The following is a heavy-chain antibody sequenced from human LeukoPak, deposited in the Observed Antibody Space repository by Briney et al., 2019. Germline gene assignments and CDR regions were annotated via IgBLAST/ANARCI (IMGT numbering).Heavy chain of an antibody. D-gene: IGHD3-3*01. V-gene: IGHV1-18*01. CDR3: ASSLTIFGVVH. Sequence: ASVKVSCKASGYNFNTYGFSWVRQAPGQGLEWMGWITMINGNTDYAEKLQGRVTMTIDTSTGAAYMELRSLRSDDTAVYYCASSLTIFGVVHGGQGTLLTVSS. CDR1: GYNFNTYG. J-gene: IGHJ4*02. CDR2: ITMINGNT.